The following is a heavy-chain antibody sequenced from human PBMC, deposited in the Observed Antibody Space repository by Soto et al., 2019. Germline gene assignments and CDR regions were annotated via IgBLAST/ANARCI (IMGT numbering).Heavy chain of an antibody. V-gene: IGHV3-7*01. CDR1: GFTFSAYW. CDR3: AREKRANVYFDY. CDR2: IKQAGSGK. J-gene: IGHJ4*02. Sequence: EVQLVESGGGLVQTGGSLRLSCAASGFTFSAYWMSWVRQAPGKGLEWVANIKQAGSGKYYVDSVNGRFIISRDDAKNSLFLQVNSLRVEDKAVYYCAREKRANVYFDYWGQGTLVTVSS. D-gene: IGHD6-25*01.